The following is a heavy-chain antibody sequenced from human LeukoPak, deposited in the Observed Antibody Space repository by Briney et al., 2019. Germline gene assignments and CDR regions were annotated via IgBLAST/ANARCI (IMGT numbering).Heavy chain of an antibody. D-gene: IGHD1-26*01. CDR3: ARALVGATPYYYGMDV. CDR1: GFTFSSYW. V-gene: IGHV3-7*04. Sequence: RGSLRLSCAASGFTFSSYWMSWVRQAPGKGLEWVANIKQDGSEKYYVDSVKGRFTISRDNAKNSLYLQMNSLRAEDTAVNYCARALVGATPYYYGMDVWGQGTTVTVSS. J-gene: IGHJ6*02. CDR2: IKQDGSEK.